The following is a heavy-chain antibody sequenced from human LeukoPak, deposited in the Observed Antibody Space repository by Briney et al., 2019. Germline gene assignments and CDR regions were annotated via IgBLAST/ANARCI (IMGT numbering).Heavy chain of an antibody. CDR2: ISGRSSNT. Sequence: GGSLRLSCAASGFTFSSYSMNCVRHAPGKGLEWGSYISGRSSNTYYADSVRGRFTISRDNAKNSLYLQMNSLRDEDTAVYYCARVLLQSSYYFDNWGQGTLVAVSS. CDR3: ARVLLQSSYYFDN. CDR1: GFTFSSYS. V-gene: IGHV3-48*02. J-gene: IGHJ4*02. D-gene: IGHD4-11*01.